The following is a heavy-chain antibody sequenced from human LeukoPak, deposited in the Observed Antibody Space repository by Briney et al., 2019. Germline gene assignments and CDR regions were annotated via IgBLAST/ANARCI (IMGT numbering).Heavy chain of an antibody. V-gene: IGHV1-69*05. CDR3: ARTMYSSSPTFDY. CDR2: IIPIFGTA. CDR1: GGTFSSYA. D-gene: IGHD6-6*01. Sequence: ASVKVSCKASGGTFSSYAISWVRQAPGQGLEWMGGIIPIFGTANYAQKFQGRVTITTDESTSTAYMELSSLRSEDTAVYYCARTMYSSSPTFDYWGQGTLVTVSS. J-gene: IGHJ4*02.